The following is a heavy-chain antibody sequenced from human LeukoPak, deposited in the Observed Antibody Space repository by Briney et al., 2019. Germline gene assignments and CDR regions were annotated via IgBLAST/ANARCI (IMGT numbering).Heavy chain of an antibody. CDR1: GGTFSSYT. Sequence: SVKVSCKASGGTFSSYTISWVRQAPGQGLEWMGRIIPILGIANYAQKLQGRVTITADKSTSTAYMELSSLRSEDTAVYYCAREGYYDFWSGHDAFDIWGQGTMVTVSS. V-gene: IGHV1-69*04. CDR3: AREGYYDFWSGHDAFDI. D-gene: IGHD3-3*01. CDR2: IIPILGIA. J-gene: IGHJ3*02.